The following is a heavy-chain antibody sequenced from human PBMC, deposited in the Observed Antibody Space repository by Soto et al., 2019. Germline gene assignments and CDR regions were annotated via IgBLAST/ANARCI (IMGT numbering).Heavy chain of an antibody. Sequence: PSETLSLTCTVSGGSISSGDYYWSWIRQPPGKGLEWIGYIYYSGSTYYNPSLKSRVTISVDTSKNQFSLKLSSVTAADTAVYYCARVKVIAAAGSATWFDPWGQGTLVTVSS. D-gene: IGHD6-13*01. CDR3: ARVKVIAAAGSATWFDP. J-gene: IGHJ5*02. CDR1: GGSISSGDYY. CDR2: IYYSGST. V-gene: IGHV4-30-4*01.